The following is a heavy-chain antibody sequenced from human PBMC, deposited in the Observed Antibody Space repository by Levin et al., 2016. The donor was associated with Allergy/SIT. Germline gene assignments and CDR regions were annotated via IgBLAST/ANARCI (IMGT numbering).Heavy chain of an antibody. J-gene: IGHJ5*02. D-gene: IGHD1-7*01. V-gene: IGHV5-51*01. CDR2: IYPGDSDT. Sequence: VRQMPGKGLEWMGIIYPGDSDTRYSPSFQGQVTISADKSISTAYLQWSSLKASDTAMYYCASITGTTHWFDPWGQGTLVTVSS. CDR3: ASITGTTHWFDP.